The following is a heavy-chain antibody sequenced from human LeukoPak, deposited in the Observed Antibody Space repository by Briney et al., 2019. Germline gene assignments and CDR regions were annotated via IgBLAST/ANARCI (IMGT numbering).Heavy chain of an antibody. CDR2: ISSSSSYI. D-gene: IGHD3-10*02. V-gene: IGHV3-21*04. Sequence: GGSLRLSCAASGFTFSSYSMNWVRQAPGKGLEWVSSISSSSSYIYYADSVKGRFTISRDNAKSMLFLQLNSLRAEDTALYYCARDLHYYVAMDVWGQGTTVTVSS. J-gene: IGHJ6*02. CDR3: ARDLHYYVAMDV. CDR1: GFTFSSYS.